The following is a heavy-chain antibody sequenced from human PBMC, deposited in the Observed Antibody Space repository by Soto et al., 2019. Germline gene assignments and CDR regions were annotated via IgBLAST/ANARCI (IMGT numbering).Heavy chain of an antibody. CDR1: GGSFSAYY. D-gene: IGHD6-6*01. J-gene: IGHJ4*02. Sequence: QVQLQQWGAGLLKPSETLSLTCAVYGGSFSAYYWGWVPQPPGKGLEWIGEINHIGSTNYNPSLKSRVTISVDTSKSQFSLKLSSVTAADTAVYYCARTSRFDYWGQGTLVTVSS. CDR2: INHIGST. CDR3: ARTSRFDY. V-gene: IGHV4-34*01.